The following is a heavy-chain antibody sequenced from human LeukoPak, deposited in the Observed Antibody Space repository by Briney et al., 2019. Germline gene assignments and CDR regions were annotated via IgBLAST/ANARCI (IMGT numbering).Heavy chain of an antibody. CDR1: GFTFSTYA. V-gene: IGHV3-23*01. CDR2: ISVSGGRT. J-gene: IGHJ4*02. Sequence: PGGSLRLSCAASGFTFSTYAMSWVRQAPGKGLEWVSGISVSGGRTGYADSVKGRFTISRDNSKNTLYLQMNSLRAEDTAVYYCAKRGPGYDKSTYPPHYLDYWGQGTLVTVSS. D-gene: IGHD3-22*01. CDR3: AKRGPGYDKSTYPPHYLDY.